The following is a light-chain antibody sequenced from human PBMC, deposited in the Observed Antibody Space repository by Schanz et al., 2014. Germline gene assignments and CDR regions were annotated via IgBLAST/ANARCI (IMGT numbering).Light chain of an antibody. Sequence: QSALTQPPSASGSPGQSVTISCTGTSSDVGGYNYVSWYQQHPGKAPKLIIYEVSERPSGVPDRFSGSKSGNTASLPVSGLLAEDEADYNCSSYGVSHNYVFGTGTKLPVL. J-gene: IGLJ1*01. CDR2: EVS. CDR3: SSYGVSHNYV. V-gene: IGLV2-8*01. CDR1: SSDVGGYNY.